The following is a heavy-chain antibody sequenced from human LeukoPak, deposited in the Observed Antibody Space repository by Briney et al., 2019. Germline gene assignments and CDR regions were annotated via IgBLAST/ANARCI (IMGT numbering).Heavy chain of an antibody. CDR2: INPNSGGT. V-gene: IGHV1-2*02. Sequence: ASVKVSCKASGYTFTGYYMHWVRQAPGQGLEWMGWINPNSGGTNYAQKFQGRVTMTRDTSISTAYMGLSRLRSDNTAVYYCASSRTGYCSGGSCYGWFDPWGQGTLVTVSS. CDR1: GYTFTGYY. J-gene: IGHJ5*02. CDR3: ASSRTGYCSGGSCYGWFDP. D-gene: IGHD2-15*01.